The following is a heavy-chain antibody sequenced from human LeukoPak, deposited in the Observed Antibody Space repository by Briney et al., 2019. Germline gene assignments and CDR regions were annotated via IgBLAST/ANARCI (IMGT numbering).Heavy chain of an antibody. D-gene: IGHD5-24*01. V-gene: IGHV1-3*01. CDR3: ARGRWSATTATYYLDF. Sequence: ASVKVSCKASEYTFTDYAINWVRQAPGQRLEWMGWINAGNGNTKYSQRFQGRVTITRDTSASTAYMELSSLTSEDTAVYYCARGRWSATTATYYLDFWGQGTLVTVSS. CDR2: INAGNGNT. CDR1: EYTFTDYA. J-gene: IGHJ4*02.